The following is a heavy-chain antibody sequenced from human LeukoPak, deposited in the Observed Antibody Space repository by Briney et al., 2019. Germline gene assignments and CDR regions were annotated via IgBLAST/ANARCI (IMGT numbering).Heavy chain of an antibody. J-gene: IGHJ4*02. CDR1: GFTFSSYS. V-gene: IGHV3-23*01. Sequence: GGSLRLSCAASGFTFSSYSMNWVRQAPGKGLEWVSAISGSGGSTYYADSVKGRFTISRDNSKNTLYLQMNSLRAEDTAVYYCAKDAYCGGDCYSARFDYWGQGTLVTVSS. CDR2: ISGSGGST. CDR3: AKDAYCGGDCYSARFDY. D-gene: IGHD2-21*02.